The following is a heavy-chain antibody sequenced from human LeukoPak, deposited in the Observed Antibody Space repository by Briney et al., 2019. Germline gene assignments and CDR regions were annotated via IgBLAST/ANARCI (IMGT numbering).Heavy chain of an antibody. CDR2: ISGSGGST. CDR1: GFTFSSYW. V-gene: IGHV3-23*01. Sequence: GGSLRLSCAASGFTFSSYWMSWVRQAPGKGLEWVSAISGSGGSTYYADSVKGRFTISRDNSKNTLYLQMNSLRAEDTAVYYCAKVFNPKWFGELEYYFDYWGQGTLVTVSS. CDR3: AKVFNPKWFGELEYYFDY. D-gene: IGHD3-10*01. J-gene: IGHJ4*02.